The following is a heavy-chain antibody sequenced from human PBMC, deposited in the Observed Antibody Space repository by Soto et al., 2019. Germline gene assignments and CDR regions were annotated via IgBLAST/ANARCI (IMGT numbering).Heavy chain of an antibody. CDR1: GYSFTSYW. CDR3: ASNSVPGHVLYYYYMDV. Sequence: GESLKISCKGSGYSFTSYWIGWVRQMPGKGLEWMGIIYPGDSDTRYSPSFQGQVTISADKSISTAYLQWSSLKASDTAMYYCASNSVPGHVLYYYYMDVWGKGTTVTVSS. CDR2: IYPGDSDT. V-gene: IGHV5-51*01. J-gene: IGHJ6*03. D-gene: IGHD3-10*01.